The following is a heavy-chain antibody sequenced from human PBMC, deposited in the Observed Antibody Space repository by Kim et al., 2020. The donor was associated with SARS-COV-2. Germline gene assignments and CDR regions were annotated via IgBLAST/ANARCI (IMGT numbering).Heavy chain of an antibody. V-gene: IGHV3-53*01. D-gene: IGHD2-21*01. Sequence: GGSLRLSCAASGFTVSSNYMSWVRQAPGKGLEWVSVIYSGGSTYYADSVKGRFTISRDNSKNTLYLQMNSLRAEDTAVYYCATQRPFGGGVVDYWGQGTLVTVSS. CDR1: GFTVSSNY. CDR2: IYSGGST. J-gene: IGHJ4*02. CDR3: ATQRPFGGGVVDY.